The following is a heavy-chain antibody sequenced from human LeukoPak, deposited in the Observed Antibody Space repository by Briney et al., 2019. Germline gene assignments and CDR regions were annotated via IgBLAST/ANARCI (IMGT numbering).Heavy chain of an antibody. CDR3: ARDSYYGSGSYG. CDR1: GGTFSSYA. Sequence: ASVKVSCKASGGTFSSYAISWVRQAPGQGLEWMGGIIPIFGTANYAQKFQGRVTITADESTSTAYMELSSLRSEDTAVYYCARDSYYGSGSYGWGQGTLVTVSS. J-gene: IGHJ4*02. CDR2: IIPIFGTA. D-gene: IGHD3-10*01. V-gene: IGHV1-69*13.